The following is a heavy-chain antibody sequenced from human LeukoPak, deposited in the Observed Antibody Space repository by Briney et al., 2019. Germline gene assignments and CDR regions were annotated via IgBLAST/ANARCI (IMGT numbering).Heavy chain of an antibody. D-gene: IGHD5-18*01. CDR1: GGSISSSNW. CDR2: THHSGST. V-gene: IGHV4-4*02. J-gene: IGHJ4*02. CDR3: ATSSDTASAY. Sequence: SGTLSLTCAVSGGSISSSNWWSWVRQPPGKGLEWIGETHHSGSTNYNPSLKSRVTVSVDKSKNQFSLNLSSVTAADTAVYYCATSSDTASAYWGQGTLVTVSS.